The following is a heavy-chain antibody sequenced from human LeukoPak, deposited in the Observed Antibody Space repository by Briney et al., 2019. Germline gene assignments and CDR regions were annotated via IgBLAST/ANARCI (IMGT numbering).Heavy chain of an antibody. D-gene: IGHD4-17*01. CDR2: ISGSGGST. J-gene: IGHJ5*02. Sequence: GGSLRLSCAASGFTFSSYAMSWVRQAPGRGLEWVSAISGSGGSTCYADSVKGRFTISRDNSKNTLYLQMNSLRAEDTAVYYCARVGPTTVVTVNWFDPWGQGTLVTVSS. CDR3: ARVGPTTVVTVNWFDP. CDR1: GFTFSSYA. V-gene: IGHV3-23*01.